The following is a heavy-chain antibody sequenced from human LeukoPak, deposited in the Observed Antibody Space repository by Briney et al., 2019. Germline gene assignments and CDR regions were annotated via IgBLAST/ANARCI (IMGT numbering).Heavy chain of an antibody. J-gene: IGHJ6*02. Sequence: GGSLRLSCAASGFTFDDYAMHWVRQAPGKGLEWVSGISWNSGSIGYADSVKGRFTISKDNAKNSLYLQMNSLRAEDTAFYYCAKDIGGGRDYYYGMDVWGQGTTVTVSS. CDR1: GFTFDDYA. CDR3: AKDIGGGRDYYYGMDV. V-gene: IGHV3-9*01. CDR2: ISWNSGSI. D-gene: IGHD2-15*01.